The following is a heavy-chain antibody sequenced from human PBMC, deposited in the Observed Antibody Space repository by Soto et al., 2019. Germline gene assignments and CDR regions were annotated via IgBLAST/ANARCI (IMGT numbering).Heavy chain of an antibody. CDR2: IITIFGTA. J-gene: IGHJ6*02. D-gene: IGHD3-3*01. CDR3: ARGVIRDKYYDFWSGPLHNYYYYGMDV. CDR1: GGTISSYA. Sequence: SVKVSCKASGGTISSYAISWVRKAPGQGLEWIRGIITIFGTANYAQKFQGRVTITADESTSTAYMELSSLRSEDTAVYYCARGVIRDKYYDFWSGPLHNYYYYGMDVWGQGTTVTVSS. V-gene: IGHV1-69*13.